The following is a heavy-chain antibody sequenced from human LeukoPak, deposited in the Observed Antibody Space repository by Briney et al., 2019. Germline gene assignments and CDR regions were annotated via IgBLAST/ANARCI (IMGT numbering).Heavy chain of an antibody. CDR3: VRGIGLSSGWYEFDY. D-gene: IGHD6-19*01. J-gene: IGHJ4*02. CDR1: GFTFSSYA. V-gene: IGHV3-30-3*01. Sequence: GGSLPLSCAASGFTFSSYALHWVRQAPGKGLEWVSLISFDGSNKYYADSVKGRFTISRDNSKNTLHLQMNNLRPEDTALYYCVRGIGLSSGWYEFDYWGQGTLVTVSS. CDR2: ISFDGSNK.